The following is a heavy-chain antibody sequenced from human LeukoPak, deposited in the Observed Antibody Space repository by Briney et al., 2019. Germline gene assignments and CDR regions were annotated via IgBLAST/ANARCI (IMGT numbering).Heavy chain of an antibody. CDR2: MSSSGSYV. CDR1: GFPFMTYN. V-gene: IGHV3-21*06. Sequence: GGSLRLSCAASGFPFMTYNMNWVRQAPGKGLEWVSSMSSSGSYVYYADSVKGRFTISRDNARNTLSLHMNSLRAEDTAVYFCARDRNDADYVGSSHYYFDVWGKGTTVTVSS. J-gene: IGHJ6*03. D-gene: IGHD4/OR15-4a*01. CDR3: ARDRNDADYVGSSHYYFDV.